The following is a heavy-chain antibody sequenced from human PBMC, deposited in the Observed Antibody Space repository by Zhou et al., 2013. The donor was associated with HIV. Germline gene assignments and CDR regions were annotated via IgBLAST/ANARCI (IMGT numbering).Heavy chain of an antibody. CDR1: GFTFNNVW. CDR2: IKAMSDGGTT. CDR3: ARGGAAVVGAGYRGDYYFGLDV. D-gene: IGHD2-15*01. V-gene: IGHV3-15*01. J-gene: IGHJ6*02. Sequence: EVQVVESGGGLVKPGGSLRLSCEASGFTFNNVWMSWVRQAPGKGLEWVGRIKAMSDGGTTNYAPPVKGRFTISRDGSKNTLFLQLTNLQAEDTALYFCARGGAAVVGAGYRGDYYFGLDVRGPGTHGHRLI.